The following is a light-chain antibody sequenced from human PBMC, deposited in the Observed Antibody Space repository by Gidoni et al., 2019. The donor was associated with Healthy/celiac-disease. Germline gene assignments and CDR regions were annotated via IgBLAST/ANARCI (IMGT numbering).Light chain of an antibody. CDR2: GTS. V-gene: IGLV1-40*01. J-gene: IGLJ2*01. CDR3: QSYDSSLSGSVV. Sequence: QSVLTPPPSVSGAPGQRVTIPCTGSSSNIGAGYDVHWYQQLPGTAPKLLIYGTSNRPSGVPDRFSGSKSGTSASLAITGLQAEDEADYYCQSYDSSLSGSVVFGGGTKLTVL. CDR1: SSNIGAGYD.